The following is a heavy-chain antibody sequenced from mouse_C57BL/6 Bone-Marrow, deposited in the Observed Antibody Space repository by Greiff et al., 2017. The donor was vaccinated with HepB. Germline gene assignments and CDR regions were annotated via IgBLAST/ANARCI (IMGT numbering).Heavy chain of an antibody. CDR3: ARQGYYSNYDGMDY. CDR1: GFTFSDYG. Sequence: EVHLVESGGGLVKPGGSLKLSCAASGFTFSDYGMHWVRQTPEKGLEWVAYISSGSSTIYYADTVKGRFTISRDNAKNTLFLQMTSLRSEDTAMYYCARQGYYSNYDGMDYWGQGTSVTVSS. J-gene: IGHJ4*01. V-gene: IGHV5-17*01. D-gene: IGHD2-5*01. CDR2: ISSGSSTI.